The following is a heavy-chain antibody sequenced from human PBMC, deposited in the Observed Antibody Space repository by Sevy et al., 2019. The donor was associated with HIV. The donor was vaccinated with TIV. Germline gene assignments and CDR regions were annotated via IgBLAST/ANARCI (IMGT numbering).Heavy chain of an antibody. V-gene: IGHV3-30-3*01. CDR3: ARDRGTQPTAILYHFDH. J-gene: IGHJ4*02. CDR2: ISYNGDDK. D-gene: IGHD2-8*01. Sequence: GGSLRLSCRASGFTLSHRALHWVRQTPGMGLEWIASISYNGDDKVYADSVEGRFTIQRDNSENTLYLQMTSLRTEDTGVYFCARDRGTQPTAILYHFDHWGLGTLVTVSS. CDR1: GFTLSHRA.